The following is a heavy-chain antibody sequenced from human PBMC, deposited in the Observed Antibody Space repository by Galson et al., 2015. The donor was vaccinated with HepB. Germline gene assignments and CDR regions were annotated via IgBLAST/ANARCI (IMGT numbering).Heavy chain of an antibody. J-gene: IGHJ4*02. V-gene: IGHV3-33*01. Sequence: SLRLSCAASGFTFSSYGMHWVRQAPGKGLEWMGVIWYDGSNKYYADSVEGRFTISRDNSKNTLFLQMNSLRVEDTGIYYCARDRGFHSDSPAYWGQGTMVIVS. CDR2: IWYDGSNK. D-gene: IGHD1-26*01. CDR1: GFTFSSYG. CDR3: ARDRGFHSDSPAY.